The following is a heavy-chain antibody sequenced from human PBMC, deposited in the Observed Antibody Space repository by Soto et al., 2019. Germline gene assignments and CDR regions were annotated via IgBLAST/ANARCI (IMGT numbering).Heavy chain of an antibody. J-gene: IGHJ5*02. V-gene: IGHV4-4*07. Sequence: PSATRSITCTVTGGTISGYYWTWIRQSAGGGLEWIGRIYSSGSTNYNPSLKSRVTISLDTSMNHFSLRLSSVTAADTAVYYCARGQRFSDWFDPWGQGTLVTVSS. CDR2: IYSSGST. CDR3: ARGQRFSDWFDP. D-gene: IGHD3-3*01. CDR1: GGTISGYY.